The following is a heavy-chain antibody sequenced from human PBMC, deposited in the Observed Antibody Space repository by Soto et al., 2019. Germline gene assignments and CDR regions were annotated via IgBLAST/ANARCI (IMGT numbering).Heavy chain of an antibody. J-gene: IGHJ6*02. V-gene: IGHV1-2*02. CDR2: INPNSGGT. CDR1: GYTFTGYY. D-gene: IGHD6-19*01. CDR3: ARDARYSSGWYGMSYYYYDGMDV. Sequence: ASVKVSCKASGYTFTGYYMHWVRQAPGQGLEWMGWINPNSGGTNYAQKFQGRVTMTSDTSISTAYMELSRLRSDDTAVYYCARDARYSSGWYGMSYYYYDGMDVGGQGTTVTVS.